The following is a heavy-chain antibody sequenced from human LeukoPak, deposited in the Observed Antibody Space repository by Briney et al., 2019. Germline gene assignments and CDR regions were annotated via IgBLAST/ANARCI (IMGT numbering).Heavy chain of an antibody. CDR1: GGSISSSSYY. V-gene: IGHV4-39*07. CDR3: ARDNSGYEKETFDY. D-gene: IGHD5-12*01. J-gene: IGHJ4*02. Sequence: PSETLSLTCTVSGGSISSSSYYWGWIRQPPGKGLEWIGSIYYSGSTYYNPSLKSRVTISVDTSKNQFSLKLSSVTAADTAVYYCARDNSGYEKETFDYWAREPWSPSPQ. CDR2: IYYSGST.